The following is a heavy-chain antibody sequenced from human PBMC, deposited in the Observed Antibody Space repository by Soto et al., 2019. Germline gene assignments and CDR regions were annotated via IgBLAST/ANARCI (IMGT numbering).Heavy chain of an antibody. CDR3: ARALGEVLYYFDY. CDR2: IYSGGST. V-gene: IGHV3-53*01. CDR1: EFTVSSNY. J-gene: IGHJ4*02. D-gene: IGHD3-16*01. Sequence: GGALRLSCAASEFTVSSNYMSWVRQAPGKGLEWVSIIYSGGSTYYADSVTGRFTISRDNSKNTLYLQMNSLRAEDTAVYYCARALGEVLYYFDYWGQGTLVTVSS.